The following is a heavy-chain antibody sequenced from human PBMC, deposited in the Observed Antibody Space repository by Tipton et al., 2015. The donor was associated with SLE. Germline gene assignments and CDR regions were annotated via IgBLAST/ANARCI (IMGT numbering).Heavy chain of an antibody. CDR1: GGSINTGGYY. Sequence: LRLSCTVSGGSINTGGYYWSWIRQLPGKGLEWIGYIYYTGTTYYNPSVKSRVTISLDTSKNQFSLQLNSVTAADTAVYYCARSVARYFNSWGQGTLVTVSS. CDR2: IYYTGTT. V-gene: IGHV4-31*03. J-gene: IGHJ4*02. CDR3: ARSVARYFNS. D-gene: IGHD6-19*01.